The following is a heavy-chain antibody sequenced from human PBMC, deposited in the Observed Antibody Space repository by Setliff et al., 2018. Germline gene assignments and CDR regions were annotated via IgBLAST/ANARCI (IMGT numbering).Heavy chain of an antibody. CDR3: AKEGNKYGYSSGWFDP. CDR1: GNRFTDYN. J-gene: IGHJ5*02. CDR2: INPDSGDT. D-gene: IGHD6-6*01. V-gene: IGHV1-2*02. Sequence: ASVKVSCKASGNRFTDYNLHWVRQAPGQGLEWMGWINPDSGDTHSAQKFQGRVTMTRDTSINTAYMDLTSLRSVDTAVYYCAKEGNKYGYSSGWFDPWGQGTLVTVSS.